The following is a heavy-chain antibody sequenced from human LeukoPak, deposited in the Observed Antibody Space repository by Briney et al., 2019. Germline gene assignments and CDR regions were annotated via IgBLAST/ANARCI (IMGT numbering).Heavy chain of an antibody. D-gene: IGHD6-6*01. Sequence: PGGSLRLSCAASGFTFSDYYMSWIRQAPGKGLEWVSYISSSSSTIYYADSVKGRFTISRDNAKNSLYLQMNSLRAEDTAVYYCAREVLYSSSSLDYVYWGQGTLVTVSS. CDR2: ISSSSSTI. CDR1: GFTFSDYY. CDR3: AREVLYSSSSLDYVY. J-gene: IGHJ4*02. V-gene: IGHV3-11*04.